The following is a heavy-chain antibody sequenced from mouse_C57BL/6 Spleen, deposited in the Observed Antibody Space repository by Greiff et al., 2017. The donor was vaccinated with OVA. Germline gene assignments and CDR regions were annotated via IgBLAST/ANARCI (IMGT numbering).Heavy chain of an antibody. V-gene: IGHV1-82*01. J-gene: IGHJ1*03. CDR1: GYAFSSSW. CDR2: IYPGDGDT. Sequence: VNLVESGPELVKPGASVKISCKASGYAFSSSWMNWVKQRPGKGLEWIGRIYPGDGDTNYNGKFKGKATLTADKSSSTAYMQLSSLTSEDSAFYFCARSAYYSNYPYFDVWGTGTTVTVSS. D-gene: IGHD2-5*01. CDR3: ARSAYYSNYPYFDV.